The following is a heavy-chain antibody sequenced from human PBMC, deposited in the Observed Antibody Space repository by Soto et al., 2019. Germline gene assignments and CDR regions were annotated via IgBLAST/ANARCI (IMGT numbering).Heavy chain of an antibody. CDR1: GFIFSNYA. J-gene: IGHJ5*02. CDR3: VKDLRPGLVVPQKSGFVP. Sequence: GGSLRLSCVASGFIFSNYAMTWVRQTPGKGLEWVSGISGSGYTTYYAESVKGRFTISRDNSKNMLNLQMSSLRVEDTAIYYCVKDLRPGLVVPQKSGFVPWCQGALVTVSS. CDR2: ISGSGYTT. V-gene: IGHV3-23*01. D-gene: IGHD2-21*01.